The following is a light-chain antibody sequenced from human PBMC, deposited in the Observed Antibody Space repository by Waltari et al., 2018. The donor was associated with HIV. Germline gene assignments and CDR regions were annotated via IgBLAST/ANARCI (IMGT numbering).Light chain of an antibody. J-gene: IGLJ3*02. Sequence: QSALTQPRSVSGSPGKSVTIACTGTSSDVGRYNYVSWYQCHQGKAPKLIIYYVYNAPSGIPDRVSGSKSGHTAYPIISRLQADDEFDYYCCSNANSYTVFGGVTKVTVL. CDR3: CSNANSYTV. V-gene: IGLV2-11*01. CDR1: SSDVGRYNY. CDR2: YVY.